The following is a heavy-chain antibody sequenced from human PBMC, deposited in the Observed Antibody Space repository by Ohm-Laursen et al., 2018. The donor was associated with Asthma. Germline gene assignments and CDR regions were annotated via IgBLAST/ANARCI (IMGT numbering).Heavy chain of an antibody. V-gene: IGHV1-2*02. D-gene: IGHD3-3*01. CDR2: INPNSGGT. Sequence: GSSVKVSCKVSGGTFSSYSISWVRQAPGQGLEWMGGINPNSGGTNYAQKFQGRVTMTRDTSISTAYMELSRLRSDDTAVYYCARPYYDFWSGYPENWFDPWGQGTLVTVSS. CDR3: ARPYYDFWSGYPENWFDP. CDR1: GGTFSSYS. J-gene: IGHJ5*02.